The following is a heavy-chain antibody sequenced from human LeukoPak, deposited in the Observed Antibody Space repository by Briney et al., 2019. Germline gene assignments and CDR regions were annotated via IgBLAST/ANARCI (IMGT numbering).Heavy chain of an antibody. V-gene: IGHV5-51*01. J-gene: IGHJ6*03. CDR2: IYPGDSDT. D-gene: IGHD1-1*01. CDR3: ARRTVQLERRGPYYYYYMDV. Sequence: GESLKISCKGSGYSFTSYWIGWVRQMPGKGLEWMGIIYPGDSDTRYSPSFQGQVTISADKSISTAYLQWSSLKASDTAMYYCARRTVQLERRGPYYYYYMDVWGKGTTVTVSS. CDR1: GYSFTSYW.